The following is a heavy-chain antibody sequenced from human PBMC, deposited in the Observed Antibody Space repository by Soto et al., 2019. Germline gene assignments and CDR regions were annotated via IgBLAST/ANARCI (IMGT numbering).Heavy chain of an antibody. CDR2: IKYDGSTT. D-gene: IGHD5-12*01. CDR3: GSGLRNYYGVDV. V-gene: IGHV3-74*01. Sequence: VQLVESGGGLVQPGGSLRLSCVASGFTFSSHWMHWVRQAPGKGLVWVSRIKYDGSTTSYADSVKGRFTISRDNAKNTVHLQMNSLRAEDTGVYSCGSGLRNYYGVDVWGQGTTVTVSS. CDR1: GFTFSSHW. J-gene: IGHJ6*02.